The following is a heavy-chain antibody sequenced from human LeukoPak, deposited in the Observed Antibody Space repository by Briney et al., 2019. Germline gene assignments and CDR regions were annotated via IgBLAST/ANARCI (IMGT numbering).Heavy chain of an antibody. J-gene: IGHJ1*01. Sequence: GGSLRLSCAASGFTFDDYAMHWVRHAPGKGLEWVSGISWNSGSMGYADSVKGPFTISRDNAKNSLYLQMNSLRAEDTALYYCAKDSAVMTHKYFQHWGQGTLVTVSS. D-gene: IGHD3-22*01. CDR2: ISWNSGSM. CDR1: GFTFDDYA. V-gene: IGHV3-9*01. CDR3: AKDSAVMTHKYFQH.